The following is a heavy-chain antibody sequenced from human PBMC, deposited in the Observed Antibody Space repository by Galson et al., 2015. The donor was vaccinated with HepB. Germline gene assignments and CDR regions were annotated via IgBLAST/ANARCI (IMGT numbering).Heavy chain of an antibody. Sequence: SVKVXCKAXGYIFTGYYIHWVRQAPGKGLEWMGWINPFSGGTNLAQKFQGRVTMTRDTSISTVFMELSRLGSDDTAIYYCARSIVGTTFFYYGVDLWGQGTTVTVSS. CDR1: GYIFTGYY. J-gene: IGHJ6*02. V-gene: IGHV1-2*02. CDR2: INPFSGGT. D-gene: IGHD1-26*01. CDR3: ARSIVGTTFFYYGVDL.